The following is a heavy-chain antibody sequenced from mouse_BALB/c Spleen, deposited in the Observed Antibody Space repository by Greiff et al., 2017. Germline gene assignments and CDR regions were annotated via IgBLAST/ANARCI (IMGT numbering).Heavy chain of an antibody. CDR1: GFNIKDTY. D-gene: IGHD2-1*01. CDR3: ARKGNYRGYFDV. Sequence: EVQLQQSGAELVKPGASVKLSCTASGFNIKDTYMHWVKQRPEQGLEWIGRIDPANGNTKYDPKFQGKATITADTSSNTAYLQLSSLTSEDTAVYYCARKGNYRGYFDVWGAGTTVTVSS. J-gene: IGHJ1*01. V-gene: IGHV14-3*02. CDR2: IDPANGNT.